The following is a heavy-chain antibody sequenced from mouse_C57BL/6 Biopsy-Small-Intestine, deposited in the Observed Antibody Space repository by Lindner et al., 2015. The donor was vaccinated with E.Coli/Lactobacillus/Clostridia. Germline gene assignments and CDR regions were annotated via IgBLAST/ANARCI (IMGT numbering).Heavy chain of an antibody. V-gene: IGHV10-3*01. CDR2: IRSKSSNYAT. Sequence: EVQLQESGGGLVQPKGSLKLSCAASGFTFNTYAMHWVRQAPGKGLEWVARIRSKSSNYATYYADSVKDRFTISRDDSQSILYLQMNNLKTEDTAMYYCVRETTVDWYFDVWGTGTTVTVSS. J-gene: IGHJ1*03. CDR3: VRETTVDWYFDV. D-gene: IGHD1-1*01. CDR1: GFTFNTYA.